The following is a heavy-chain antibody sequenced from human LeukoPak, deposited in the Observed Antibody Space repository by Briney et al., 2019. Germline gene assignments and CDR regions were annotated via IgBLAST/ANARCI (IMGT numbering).Heavy chain of an antibody. CDR2: IYYSGST. J-gene: IGHJ6*02. CDR1: GGSISSDYYY. V-gene: IGHV4-39*01. Sequence: SETLSLTCTVSGGSISSDYYYCDWIRQPPGKGLEWIGSIYYSGSTYYNPSLKSQVTISVDTSKNQFSLKLSSVIAADSAVYYCARHCSGISCYHYYGMDVWGQGTTVTVSS. D-gene: IGHD2-15*01. CDR3: ARHCSGISCYHYYGMDV.